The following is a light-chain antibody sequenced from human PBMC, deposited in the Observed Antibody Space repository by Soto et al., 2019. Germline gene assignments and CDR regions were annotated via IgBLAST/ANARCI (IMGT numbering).Light chain of an antibody. CDR1: QSVSSY. CDR2: DAS. CDR3: QQRFNWPRFT. J-gene: IGKJ2*01. V-gene: IGKV3-11*01. Sequence: EIVLTQSPATLSLSPGERATLSCRASQSVSSYLAWYQQKPGQAPRLLIYDASNRATGIPARFSGGGSGTDLTLTISSLEPEDFAVDYCQQRFNWPRFTFGQGTKLEIK.